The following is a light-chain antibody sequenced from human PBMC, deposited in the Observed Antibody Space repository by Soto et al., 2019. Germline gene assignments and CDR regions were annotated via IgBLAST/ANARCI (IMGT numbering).Light chain of an antibody. CDR2: KAS. Sequence: IEMTQSPSTLSASVGDRVTITCRASQNIDAWLAWYQQKPGKAPKLMIYKASSLESGVPSRFSGSGSGTDFTLTITSLQPADFATYYCQQNYTTPLTFGRGTKVDIK. CDR1: QNIDAW. V-gene: IGKV1-5*03. J-gene: IGKJ4*01. CDR3: QQNYTTPLT.